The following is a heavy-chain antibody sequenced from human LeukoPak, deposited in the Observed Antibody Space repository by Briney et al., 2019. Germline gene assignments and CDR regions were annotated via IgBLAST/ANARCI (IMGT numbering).Heavy chain of an antibody. Sequence: KPSETLSLTCTVSGGSISSYYWSWIQQPAGKGLEWIGRIYTSGSTNYNPSLKSRVTMSVDTSKNQFSLKLSSVTAADTAVYYCAREGVGSSGWYRWFDPWGQGTLVTVSS. D-gene: IGHD6-19*01. CDR1: GGSISSYY. V-gene: IGHV4-4*07. CDR3: AREGVGSSGWYRWFDP. J-gene: IGHJ5*02. CDR2: IYTSGST.